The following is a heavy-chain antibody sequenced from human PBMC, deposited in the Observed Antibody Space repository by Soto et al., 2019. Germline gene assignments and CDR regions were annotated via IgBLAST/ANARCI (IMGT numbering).Heavy chain of an antibody. D-gene: IGHD2-15*01. J-gene: IGHJ3*02. V-gene: IGHV3-30*04. CDR1: GFTFSSYA. Sequence: GESLKISCAASGFTFSSYAMHWVRQAPGKGLEWVAVISYDGSNKYYADSVKGRFTISRDNSKNTLYLQMNSLRAEDTAVYYCARAHTVVVVAAAFDIWGQGTMVTVSS. CDR3: ARAHTVVVVAAAFDI. CDR2: ISYDGSNK.